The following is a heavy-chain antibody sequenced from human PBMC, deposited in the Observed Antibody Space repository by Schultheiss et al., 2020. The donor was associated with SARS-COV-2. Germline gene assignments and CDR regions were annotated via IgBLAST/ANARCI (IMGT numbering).Heavy chain of an antibody. Sequence: SETLSLTCTVSGGSISSSSYYWGWIRQPAGKGLEWIGTIHYSGSTNYNPSLKSRVTISVDTSKNQFSLKLSSVTAADTAVYYCASAQLVGYGMDVWGQGTTVTVSS. V-gene: IGHV4-61*05. CDR1: GGSISSSSYY. D-gene: IGHD6-6*01. CDR2: IHYSGST. CDR3: ASAQLVGYGMDV. J-gene: IGHJ6*02.